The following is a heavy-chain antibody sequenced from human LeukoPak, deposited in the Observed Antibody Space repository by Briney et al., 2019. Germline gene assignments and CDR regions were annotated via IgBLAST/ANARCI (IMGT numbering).Heavy chain of an antibody. CDR2: INTNTGNP. V-gene: IGHV7-4-1*02. D-gene: IGHD6-13*01. CDR3: ARDFVPGYSSSWGFDP. J-gene: IGHJ5*02. Sequence: GASVKVSCKASGYTFTSYAMNWVRQAPGQGLEWMGWINTNTGNPTYAQGFTGRFVFSLDTSVSTAYLQISSLKAEDTAVYYCARDFVPGYSSSWGFDPWGQGTLVTVSP. CDR1: GYTFTSYA.